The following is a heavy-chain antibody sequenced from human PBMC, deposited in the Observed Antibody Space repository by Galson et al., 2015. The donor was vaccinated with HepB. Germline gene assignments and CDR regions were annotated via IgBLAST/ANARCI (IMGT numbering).Heavy chain of an antibody. Sequence: SLRLSCAASGFTFSSYAMSWVRQAPGKGLEWVSAISGSGGSTYYADSVKGRFTISRDNSKNTLYLQMNSLRAEDTAVYYCAKDWAENNTMIYCSSTSCRPYYGMDVWGQGTTVTVSS. CDR3: AKDWAENNTMIYCSSTSCRPYYGMDV. V-gene: IGHV3-23*01. CDR2: ISGSGGST. CDR1: GFTFSSYA. D-gene: IGHD2-2*01. J-gene: IGHJ6*02.